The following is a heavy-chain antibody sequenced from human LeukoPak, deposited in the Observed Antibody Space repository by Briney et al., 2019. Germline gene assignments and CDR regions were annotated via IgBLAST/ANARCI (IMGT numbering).Heavy chain of an antibody. CDR3: AHRPIGPFLIAARPYDAFDI. CDR1: GFSLSTSGVG. Sequence: SGPTLVKPTQTLTLTCTFSGFSLSTSGVGVGWIRQPPGKALEWLALIYWNDDKRYSPSLKSRLTITKDTSKNQVVLIMTNMDPVDTATYYCAHRPIGPFLIAARPYDAFDIWGQGTMVTVSS. V-gene: IGHV2-5*01. D-gene: IGHD6-6*01. J-gene: IGHJ3*02. CDR2: IYWNDDK.